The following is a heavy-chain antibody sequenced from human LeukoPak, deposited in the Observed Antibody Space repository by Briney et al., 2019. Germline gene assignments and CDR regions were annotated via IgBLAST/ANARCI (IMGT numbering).Heavy chain of an antibody. CDR3: ARHGYDGFDM. D-gene: IGHD6-13*01. CDR2: ISNTGSYI. Sequence: GGSLRLSCATSGFSVSFSSYNMNWVRQAPGKGLEWVSSISNTGSYIYYTDSVKGRFTISRDNAKNSLYMQMNSLRAEDTAVYYCARHGYDGFDMWGQGTMVTVSS. J-gene: IGHJ3*02. CDR1: GFSVSFSSYN. V-gene: IGHV3-21*01.